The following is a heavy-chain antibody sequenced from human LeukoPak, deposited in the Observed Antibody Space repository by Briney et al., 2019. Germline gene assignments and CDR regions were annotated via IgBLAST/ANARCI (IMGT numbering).Heavy chain of an antibody. V-gene: IGHV4-39*01. D-gene: IGHD3-16*02. Sequence: SETLSLTCTVSGGSISSSSYYWGWIRQPPGKGLEWIGSIYYSGSTYYNPSLKSRVTISVDTSKNQFSLKLSFVTAADTAVYYCARQPPTYYDYVWGSYRSPCYFDYWGQGTLVTVSS. CDR1: GGSISSSSYY. CDR3: ARQPPTYYDYVWGSYRSPCYFDY. CDR2: IYYSGST. J-gene: IGHJ4*02.